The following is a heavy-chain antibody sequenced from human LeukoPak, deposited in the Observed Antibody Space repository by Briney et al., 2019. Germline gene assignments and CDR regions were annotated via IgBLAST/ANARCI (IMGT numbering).Heavy chain of an antibody. CDR2: ISSSSSYI. D-gene: IGHD4-17*01. CDR1: GFTFSSYS. CDR3: ATTGAVYGDYET. Sequence: GGSLRLSCAASGFTFSSYSMNWVRQAPGKGLEWVSSISSSSSYIYYADSVKGRFTISRDNAKNSLYLQMNSLRAEDTAVYYCATTGAVYGDYETWGQGTLVTVSS. J-gene: IGHJ5*02. V-gene: IGHV3-21*01.